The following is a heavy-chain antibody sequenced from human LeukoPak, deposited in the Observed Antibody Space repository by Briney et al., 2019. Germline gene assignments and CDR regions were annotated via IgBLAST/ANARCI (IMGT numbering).Heavy chain of an antibody. CDR3: ARVVAAAGTRGLLPNDY. J-gene: IGHJ4*02. CDR2: INPNSGGT. CDR1: GYTFTGYY. Sequence: ASVQVSCKASGYTFTGYYMHWVRQAPGQGLEWMGWINPNSGGTNYAQKFQGRVTMTRDTSISTAYMELSRLRSDDTAVYYCARVVAAAGTRGLLPNDYWGQGTLVTVP. D-gene: IGHD6-13*01. V-gene: IGHV1-2*02.